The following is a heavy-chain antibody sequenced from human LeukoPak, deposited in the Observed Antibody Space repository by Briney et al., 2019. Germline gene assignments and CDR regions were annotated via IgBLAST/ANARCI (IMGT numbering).Heavy chain of an antibody. Sequence: ASVKVSCKASGYTFTSYDINWVRQATGQGLEWMGWMNPNTGNTGYAQKFQGRVTMTRNTSISTAYMELSSLRSEDPAVYYCARGGWAAAYGNYWGQGTLVTVSS. CDR2: MNPNTGNT. CDR1: GYTFTSYD. J-gene: IGHJ4*02. CDR3: ARGGWAAAYGNY. V-gene: IGHV1-8*01. D-gene: IGHD1-14*01.